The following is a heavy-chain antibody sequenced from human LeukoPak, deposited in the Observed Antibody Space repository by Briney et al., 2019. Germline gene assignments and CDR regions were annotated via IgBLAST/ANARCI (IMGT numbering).Heavy chain of an antibody. D-gene: IGHD3-22*01. CDR1: GLTFNSYW. V-gene: IGHV3-74*03. CDR2: INGDASNT. J-gene: IGHJ5*02. CDR3: ARGGSYLNAGGSYYLHWLDP. Sequence: PGGSLRLSCAASGLTFNSYWMHWVRQVAGKGLVWVARINGDASNTTYADSVKGRFTISRDNAKSTLYLQMNSLRVEDTAIYYCARGGSYLNAGGSYYLHWLDPWGQGTLVTVSS.